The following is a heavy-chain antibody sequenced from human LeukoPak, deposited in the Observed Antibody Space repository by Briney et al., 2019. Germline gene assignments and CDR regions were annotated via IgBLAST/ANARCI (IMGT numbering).Heavy chain of an antibody. J-gene: IGHJ3*02. D-gene: IGHD5-12*01. CDR2: IIPILGIA. CDR3: ARDLYSGHEGNAFDI. CDR1: GGTFSSYA. Sequence: SVKVSCKASGGTFSSYAITWVRQAPGQGLEWMGRIIPILGIANYAQKFQGRVTIIADKSTRTAYMELSSLRSEDTAVYYCARDLYSGHEGNAFDIWGQGTMVTVSS. V-gene: IGHV1-69*04.